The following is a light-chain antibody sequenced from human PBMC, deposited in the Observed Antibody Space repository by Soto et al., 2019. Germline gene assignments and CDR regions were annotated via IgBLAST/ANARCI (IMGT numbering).Light chain of an antibody. V-gene: IGKV1-5*03. CDR1: QDVNNW. CDR3: QQYDSRLS. Sequence: DRQMTQSPSTLSASVGDRVTITCRASQDVNNWLAWYQQKPGKAPKLLIYEASSLVTGVPSRFSGSLSGTEFTLTISSLQPDDFATYYCQQYDSRLSFGQGTKV. CDR2: EAS. J-gene: IGKJ1*01.